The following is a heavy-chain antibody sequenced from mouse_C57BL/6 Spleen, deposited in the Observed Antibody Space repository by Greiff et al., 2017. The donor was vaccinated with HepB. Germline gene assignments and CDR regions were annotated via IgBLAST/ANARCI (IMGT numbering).Heavy chain of an antibody. CDR1: GFTFSSYG. V-gene: IGHV5-6*01. Sequence: EVKLVESGGDLVKPGGSLKLSCAASGFTFSSYGMSWVRQTPDKRLEWVATISSGGSYTYYPDSVKGRFTISRDNDKNTLYLQMSRLKSEDTAMYYCARQVTGVYFDYWGQGTTLTVSS. D-gene: IGHD4-1*01. CDR3: ARQVTGVYFDY. CDR2: ISSGGSYT. J-gene: IGHJ2*01.